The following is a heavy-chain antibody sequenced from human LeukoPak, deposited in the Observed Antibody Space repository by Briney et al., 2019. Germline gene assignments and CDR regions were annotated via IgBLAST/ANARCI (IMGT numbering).Heavy chain of an antibody. CDR1: GGSISSYY. D-gene: IGHD2-21*01. J-gene: IGHJ4*02. CDR2: VYYSGYS. V-gene: IGHV4-59*08. CDR3: ARGGIPDY. Sequence: PSETLSLTCTVSGGSISSYYWSWIRQPPEKGLEWIGYVYYSGYSNFNPSLKSRVTISVDTSRNQFSLKLSSVTAADTAVYYCARGGIPDYWGQGILVTVSS.